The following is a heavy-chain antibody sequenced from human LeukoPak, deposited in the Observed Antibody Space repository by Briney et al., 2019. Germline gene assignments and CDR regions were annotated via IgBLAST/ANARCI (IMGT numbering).Heavy chain of an antibody. J-gene: IGHJ4*02. D-gene: IGHD1-26*01. Sequence: GGSLRLSCVASGFTFSSYAMSWVRQAPGKGLEWVSGISGSGGNTYYADSVRGRFTISRDNSKNTLYLHMSSLRVEDTAVYYCAKDRYSQTTGRYYFEDWGQGTLVTVSS. CDR2: ISGSGGNT. CDR3: AKDRYSQTTGRYYFED. V-gene: IGHV3-23*01. CDR1: GFTFSSYA.